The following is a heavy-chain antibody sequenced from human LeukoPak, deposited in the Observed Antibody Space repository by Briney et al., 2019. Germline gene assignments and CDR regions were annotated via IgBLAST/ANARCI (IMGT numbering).Heavy chain of an antibody. Sequence: SETLSLXCTVSGGSISSGSYYWSWIRQPAGKGLEWIGRIYTSGSTNYNPSLKSRVTISVDTSKNQFSLKLSSVTAADTAVYYCARSPRILARYFDYWGQGTLVTVSS. CDR1: GGSISSGSYY. V-gene: IGHV4-61*02. D-gene: IGHD3-3*02. CDR3: ARSPRILARYFDY. J-gene: IGHJ4*02. CDR2: IYTSGST.